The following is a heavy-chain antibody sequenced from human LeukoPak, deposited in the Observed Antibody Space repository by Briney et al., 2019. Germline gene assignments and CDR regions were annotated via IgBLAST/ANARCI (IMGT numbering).Heavy chain of an antibody. CDR3: AREGSSAYYHYYYMDV. V-gene: IGHV4-38-2*02. D-gene: IGHD6-6*01. CDR2: IYHSGST. CDR1: GYSISSGYY. Sequence: PSETLSLTCTVSGYSISSGYYWGWIRQPPGKGLEWIGSIYHSGSTYYNPSLKSRVTISVDTSKNQFSLKLSSVTAADTAVYYCAREGSSAYYHYYYMDVWGKGTTVTVSS. J-gene: IGHJ6*03.